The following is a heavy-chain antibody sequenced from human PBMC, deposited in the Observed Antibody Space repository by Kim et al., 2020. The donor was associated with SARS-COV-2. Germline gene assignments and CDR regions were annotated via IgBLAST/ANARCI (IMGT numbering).Heavy chain of an antibody. V-gene: IGHV1-8*01. D-gene: IGHD1-26*01. CDR3: ARGERLDS. Sequence: KSGSTGYAQKFPGRVTMSRDTSTTTAYMELNSLRVEDTAVYYCARGERLDSWGQGTLVTVYS. J-gene: IGHJ4*02. CDR2: KSGST.